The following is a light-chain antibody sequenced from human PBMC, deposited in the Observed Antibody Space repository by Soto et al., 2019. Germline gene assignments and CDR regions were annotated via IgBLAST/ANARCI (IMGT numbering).Light chain of an antibody. CDR1: SSNIGAGYE. J-gene: IGLJ1*01. CDR3: QSYDSSLSGYV. CDR2: ENN. V-gene: IGLV1-40*01. Sequence: QPVLTQPPSVSEAPGQRVTISCTGSSSNIGAGYEAHWYQQVPGTAPKLLIYENNNRPSGVPDRFSGSKSGTSASLAITGLQAEDDAEYYCQSYDSSLSGYVFGTGTKLTVL.